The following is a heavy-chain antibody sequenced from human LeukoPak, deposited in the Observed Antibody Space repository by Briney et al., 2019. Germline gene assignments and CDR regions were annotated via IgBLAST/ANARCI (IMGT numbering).Heavy chain of an antibody. J-gene: IGHJ4*02. CDR3: ARERSGYSYGSFYFDY. CDR2: IYYSGST. D-gene: IGHD5-18*01. CDR1: GGSISSYY. V-gene: IGHV4-59*01. Sequence: PSETLSLTCTVSGGSISSYYWSWIRQPPGKGLEWIGYIYYSGSTNYNPSLKSRVTIPVDTSKNQFSPKLSSVTAADTAVYYCARERSGYSYGSFYFDYWGQGTLVTVSS.